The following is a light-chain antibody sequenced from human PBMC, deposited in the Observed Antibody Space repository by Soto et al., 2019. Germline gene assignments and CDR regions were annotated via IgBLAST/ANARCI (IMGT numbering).Light chain of an antibody. CDR1: QSLSSN. Sequence: EIVMTQSPATLSVSPGERVTLSCRASQSLSSNLAWYHQKPGQAPRLLIYGASTRATGIPARFSGSGSGTEFTLTISSLQSEDCAVYYCQQYNNWPRTFGQGTKVEIK. CDR2: GAS. V-gene: IGKV3-15*01. CDR3: QQYNNWPRT. J-gene: IGKJ1*01.